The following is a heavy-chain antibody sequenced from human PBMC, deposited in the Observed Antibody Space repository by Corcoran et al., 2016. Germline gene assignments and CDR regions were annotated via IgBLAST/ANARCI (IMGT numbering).Heavy chain of an antibody. CDR3: TRDLGEMAPIFFDY. V-gene: IGHV1-18*01. CDR1: GYTFTSFG. CDR2: ISAYNGNT. J-gene: IGHJ4*02. Sequence: QVQLVQSGAEVKKPGASVKVSCKASGYTFTSFGISWVRQAPGQGLEWMGWISAYNGNTNSAQNLQGRVTMTTDTSTSTAYMELRSLRYDATAVYYCTRDLGEMAPIFFDYWGQGTLVTVSS. D-gene: IGHD3-16*01.